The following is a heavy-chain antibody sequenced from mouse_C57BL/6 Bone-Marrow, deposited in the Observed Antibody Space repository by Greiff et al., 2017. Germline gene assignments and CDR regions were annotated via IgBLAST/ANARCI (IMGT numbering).Heavy chain of an antibody. Sequence: EVHLVESGGGLVKPGGSLKLSCAASGFTFSDYGMHWVRQAPEKGLEWVAYISSGSSTIYYADTVKGRFTISRDNAKNTLLLQMNSLGSEDTAMDYCASWFAYWGQGTLVTVSA. CDR2: ISSGSSTI. CDR1: GFTFSDYG. V-gene: IGHV5-17*01. CDR3: ASWFAY. J-gene: IGHJ3*01.